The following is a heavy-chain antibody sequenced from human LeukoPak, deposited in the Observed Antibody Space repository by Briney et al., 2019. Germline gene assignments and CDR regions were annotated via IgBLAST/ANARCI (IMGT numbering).Heavy chain of an antibody. CDR3: ARGGSVSGYYTTY. CDR2: INTDGSTS. CDR1: GFTFSSYW. D-gene: IGHD3-22*01. V-gene: IGHV3-74*01. J-gene: IGHJ4*02. Sequence: GGSLTLSCVASGFTFSSYWMHWVRQPPGKGPVWVSRINTDGSTSSYAASVKGRFTISRDNARNSLYLQMNSLRAEDTAVYYCARGGSVSGYYTTYWGQGTLVTVSS.